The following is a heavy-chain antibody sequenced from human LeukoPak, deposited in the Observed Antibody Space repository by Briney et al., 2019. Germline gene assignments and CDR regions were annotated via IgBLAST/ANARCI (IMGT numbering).Heavy chain of an antibody. CDR1: GFTVSGTL. D-gene: IGHD5-18*01. CDR2: IYDDDRT. V-gene: IGHV3-53*05. Sequence: PGGSLRLTRTASGFTVSGTLMDWVRQAPGEGLEWVSVIYDDDRTVYTDSVKGRFTISRDNSKNMVYLQMNSLRPEDSAVYYCTRDRAGTQRWVEFDLWGPGTLVTVSS. CDR3: TRDRAGTQRWVEFDL. J-gene: IGHJ5*02.